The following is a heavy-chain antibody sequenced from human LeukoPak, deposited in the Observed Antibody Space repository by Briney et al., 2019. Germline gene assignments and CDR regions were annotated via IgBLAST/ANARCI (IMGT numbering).Heavy chain of an antibody. CDR1: GFTFSSYG. CDR2: IWYDGSNK. V-gene: IGHV3-33*06. CDR3: AKSNGYDSFGAFDI. J-gene: IGHJ3*02. Sequence: PGGSLRLSCAASGFTFSSYGMRWVRQAPGKGLEWVAVIWYDGSNKYYADSVKGRFTISRDNSKNTLYLQMNSLRAEDTAVYYCAKSNGYDSFGAFDIWGQGTMLTVSS. D-gene: IGHD5-12*01.